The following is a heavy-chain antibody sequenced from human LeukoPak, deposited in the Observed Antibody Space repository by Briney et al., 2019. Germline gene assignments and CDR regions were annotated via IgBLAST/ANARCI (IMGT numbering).Heavy chain of an antibody. CDR1: GFSLGTSGMC. D-gene: IGHD4-17*01. J-gene: IGHJ4*02. Sequence: ESGPTLVNPTQTLTLTCTFSGFSLGTSGMCVSWIRQPPGKALEWLARIDWDDDKYYSTSLQTRLTISKDTSKNQVVLTITNMDPVDTATYYCARAFPTVTTLDYWGQGTLVTVSS. CDR2: IDWDDDK. V-gene: IGHV2-70*11. CDR3: ARAFPTVTTLDY.